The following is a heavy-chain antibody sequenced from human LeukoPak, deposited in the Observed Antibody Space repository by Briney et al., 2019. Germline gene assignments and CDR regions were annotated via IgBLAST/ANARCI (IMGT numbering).Heavy chain of an antibody. CDR2: INPNSGGT. CDR3: ARVNPTTSYYDFWSGYYEIDY. J-gene: IGHJ4*02. D-gene: IGHD3-3*01. CDR1: GYTFTGCY. V-gene: IGHV1-2*02. Sequence: ASVKVSCKASGYTFTGCYMHWVRQAPGQGLEWMGWINPNSGGTNYAQKFQGRVTMTRDTSISTAYMELSRLRSDDTAVYYCARVNPTTSYYDFWSGYYEIDYWGQGTLVTVSS.